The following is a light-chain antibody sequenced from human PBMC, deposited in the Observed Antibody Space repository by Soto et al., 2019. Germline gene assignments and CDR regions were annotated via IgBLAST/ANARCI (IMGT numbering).Light chain of an antibody. Sequence: DIVMTQSPDSLAVSLGERATINCKSSQSVLYSSNNKNYLAWYQQKPGQPPKLLIYWASTRDSGVPDRFSGSGSGKDFTLTISSLQAEDVAVYYCQQSYSTPPTCGQGTKLEIK. CDR3: QQSYSTPPT. V-gene: IGKV4-1*01. CDR1: QSVLYSSNNKNY. J-gene: IGKJ2*01. CDR2: WAS.